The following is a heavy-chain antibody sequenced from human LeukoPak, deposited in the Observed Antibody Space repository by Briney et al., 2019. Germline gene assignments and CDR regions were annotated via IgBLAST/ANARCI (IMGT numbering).Heavy chain of an antibody. CDR1: GGSISSGDDY. J-gene: IGHJ4*02. D-gene: IGHD3-16*01. CDR2: IYTNGRN. CDR3: ARVFWD. V-gene: IGHV4-61*02. Sequence: SQTLSLTCTVSGGSISSGDDYWSWIRQPAGKGLEWIGLIYTNGRNNYNPSLKSRVTISMDTSKNQFSLKLSSVTAADTAIYYCARVFWDWGQGTLVTVSS.